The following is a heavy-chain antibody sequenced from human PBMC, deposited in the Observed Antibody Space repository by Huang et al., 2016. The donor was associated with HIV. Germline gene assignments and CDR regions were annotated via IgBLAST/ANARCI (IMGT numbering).Heavy chain of an antibody. CDR1: GYTFTGFY. CDR3: ARDPVVATTRTAAVRAFDI. V-gene: IGHV1-2*02. CDR2: INPNTVDT. J-gene: IGHJ3*02. D-gene: IGHD2-21*02. Sequence: QVQLVQSGAEVKKPGASVRVSCKASGYTFTGFYLHWVGQAPGQGVEWRGWINPNTVDTNFEQNCQGRVTMTSDTSSNTAYLDLSSLTSDDTALYYCARDPVVATTRTAAVRAFDIWGQGTVVTVSS.